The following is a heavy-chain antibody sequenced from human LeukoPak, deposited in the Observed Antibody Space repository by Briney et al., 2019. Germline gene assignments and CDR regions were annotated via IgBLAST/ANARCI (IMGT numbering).Heavy chain of an antibody. CDR1: GGSVSSGTYY. CDR2: IYYSGST. V-gene: IGHV4-30-4*01. D-gene: IGHD4-11*01. Sequence: SETLSLTCTVSGGSVSSGTYYWSWIRQPPGKGLEWIGYIYYSGSTYYNPSLKSRVTISVDTSKNQFSLKLSSVTAADTAVYYCARDNYNAFDIWGQGTMVTVSS. J-gene: IGHJ3*02. CDR3: ARDNYNAFDI.